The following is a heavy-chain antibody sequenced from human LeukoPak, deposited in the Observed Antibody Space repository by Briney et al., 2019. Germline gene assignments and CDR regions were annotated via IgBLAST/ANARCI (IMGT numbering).Heavy chain of an antibody. CDR3: ATDREGDPSAYYLV. V-gene: IGHV3-74*01. D-gene: IGHD3-22*01. Sequence: GGSPRLSCVASGFSLSGYWMYWVRQAPGKGLMYISRNNGDGSTTNYADVVKGRFTMSRDNVKNTLYLQMNSLRVEDSAVYYCATDREGDPSAYYLVGGQGTLITVSS. CDR1: GFSLSGYW. J-gene: IGHJ4*02. CDR2: NNGDGSTT.